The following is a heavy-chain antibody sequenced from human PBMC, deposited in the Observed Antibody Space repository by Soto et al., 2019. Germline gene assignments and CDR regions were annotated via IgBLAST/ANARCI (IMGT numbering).Heavy chain of an antibody. Sequence: SETLSLTCTVSCGSISSGDYYWSWIRQPPGKGLEWIGYIYYSGSTYYNPSLKSRVTISVDTSKNQFSLKLSSVTAADAAVYYCARVPTDYYYGMDVWGQGTTVTVSS. V-gene: IGHV4-30-4*01. J-gene: IGHJ6*02. CDR1: CGSISSGDYY. CDR3: ARVPTDYYYGMDV. CDR2: IYYSGST.